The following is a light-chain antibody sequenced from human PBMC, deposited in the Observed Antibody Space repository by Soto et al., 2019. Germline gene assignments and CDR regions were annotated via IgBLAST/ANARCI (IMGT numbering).Light chain of an antibody. CDR1: SSNIGAGYD. V-gene: IGLV1-40*01. J-gene: IGLJ2*01. CDR2: GNS. CDR3: QSYDSSLSENVV. Sequence: QLVLTQPPSVSGAPGQRVTISCTGSSSNIGAGYDVHWYQQLPGTAPKLLIYGNSNRPSGVPDRFSGSKSGTSASLAITGLQAEDEADYYCQSYDSSLSENVVFGGGTQLTVL.